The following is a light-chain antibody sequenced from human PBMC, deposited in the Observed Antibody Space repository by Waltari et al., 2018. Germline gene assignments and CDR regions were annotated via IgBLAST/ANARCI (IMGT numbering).Light chain of an antibody. CDR1: QGIDNW. J-gene: IGKJ1*01. CDR3: QQANDFPPT. V-gene: IGKV1-12*01. Sequence: DIQMTQSPSSVSASVGDRVTIACRASQGIDNWLAWYQRKPGKAPKLLRYDAASLQSGVPSRFSGSGSGTDFTLTISNLQPEDFATYFCQQANDFPPTFGQGTEVEVK. CDR2: DAA.